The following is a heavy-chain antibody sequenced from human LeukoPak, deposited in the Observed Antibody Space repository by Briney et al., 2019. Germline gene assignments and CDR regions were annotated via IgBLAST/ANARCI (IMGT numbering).Heavy chain of an antibody. V-gene: IGHV3-30*18. J-gene: IGHJ4*02. CDR3: AKGDGSGSYYSGYFDY. CDR2: ISYDGSNK. D-gene: IGHD3-10*01. Sequence: GGSLRLSCAASGFTFSSYGMHWVRQAPGKGLEWVAVISYDGSNKYYADSVKGRFTISRDNSKNTLYLQMNSLRAEDTAVYYCAKGDGSGSYYSGYFDYWGQGTQVTVSS. CDR1: GFTFSSYG.